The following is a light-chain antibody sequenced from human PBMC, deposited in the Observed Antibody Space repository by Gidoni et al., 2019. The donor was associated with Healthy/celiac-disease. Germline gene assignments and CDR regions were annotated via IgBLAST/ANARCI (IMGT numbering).Light chain of an antibody. CDR2: GKN. J-gene: IGLJ3*02. CDR3: NSRDSSGNLWV. Sequence: SELTQDPAVSVALGQTVRITCQGASLRSYYASWYQQKPGQAPVLVIYGKNNRPSGIPDRFSGSSSGNTASLTIPGAQAEDEADYYCNSRDSSGNLWVFGGGTKLTVL. CDR1: SLRSYY. V-gene: IGLV3-19*01.